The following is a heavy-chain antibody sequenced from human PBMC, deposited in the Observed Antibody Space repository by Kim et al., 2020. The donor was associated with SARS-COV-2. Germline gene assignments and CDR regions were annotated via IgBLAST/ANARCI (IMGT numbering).Heavy chain of an antibody. CDR3: ARERLGHGEFDC. CDR2: ISYSGRT. V-gene: IGHV4-61*01. CDR1: GASVTGGSYY. J-gene: IGHJ4*02. Sequence: SETLSLTCTVSGASVTGGSYYSWNWIRQSPGKGLEWIGEISYSGRTNYNPSLKGRVTISLDTSNNQFSLRLSSATAADTAMYYCARERLGHGEFDCWGQGTLVTVSS. D-gene: IGHD4-17*01.